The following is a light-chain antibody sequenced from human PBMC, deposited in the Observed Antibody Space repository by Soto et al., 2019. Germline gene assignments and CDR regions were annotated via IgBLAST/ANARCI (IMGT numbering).Light chain of an antibody. J-gene: IGLJ2*01. CDR3: SSYAVFRTVI. CDR1: STDVGSYNL. V-gene: IGLV2-23*02. CDR2: AVT. Sequence: QSALTQPASVSGSPGQSITISCTGTSTDVGSYNLVSWYQQHPGKAPKLIMYAVTKRPAGVSSRFSGSKSGNTASLTISRLQAEDEADYYCSSYAVFRTVIFGGGTKLTVL.